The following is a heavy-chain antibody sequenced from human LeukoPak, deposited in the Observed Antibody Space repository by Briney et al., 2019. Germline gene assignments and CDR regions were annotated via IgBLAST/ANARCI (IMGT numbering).Heavy chain of an antibody. V-gene: IGHV3-30*03. CDR3: AREATWGEWYFDH. CDR2: IAADGGVK. Sequence: GGSLRLSCAASGFSFTNYAMSWVRQAPGKGLEWVAVIAADGGVKQYADSVKGRFTVSRDNSKSTLYLQMNSLSVEDTAIYYCAREATWGEWYFDHWGQGTPVTVSS. CDR1: GFSFTNYA. D-gene: IGHD3-3*01. J-gene: IGHJ4*02.